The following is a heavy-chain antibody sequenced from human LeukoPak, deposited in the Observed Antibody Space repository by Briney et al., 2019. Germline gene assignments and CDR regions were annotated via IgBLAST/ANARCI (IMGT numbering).Heavy chain of an antibody. Sequence: GGSQRLSCAASGFTFDDYAMHWVRQAPGKGLEWVSGISWNSGSIGYADSVKGRFTISRDNAKNSLYLQMNSLRAEDTALYYCAKDIGGSYGGSDYWGQGTLVTVSS. CDR3: AKDIGGSYGGSDY. D-gene: IGHD1-26*01. V-gene: IGHV3-9*01. CDR2: ISWNSGSI. CDR1: GFTFDDYA. J-gene: IGHJ4*02.